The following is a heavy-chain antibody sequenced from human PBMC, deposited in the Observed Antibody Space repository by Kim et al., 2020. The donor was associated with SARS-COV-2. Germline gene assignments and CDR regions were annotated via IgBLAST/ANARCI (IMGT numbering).Heavy chain of an antibody. V-gene: IGHV3-21*01. Sequence: GGSLRLSCAASGFTFSSYSMNWVRQAPGKGLEWVSSISSSSSYIYYADSVKGRFTISRDNAKNSLYLQMNSLRAEDTAVYYCARDLDPHEGLHLGELSGVDDWGQGTLVTVSS. CDR2: ISSSSSYI. CDR3: ARDLDPHEGLHLGELSGVDD. J-gene: IGHJ4*02. CDR1: GFTFSSYS. D-gene: IGHD3-16*02.